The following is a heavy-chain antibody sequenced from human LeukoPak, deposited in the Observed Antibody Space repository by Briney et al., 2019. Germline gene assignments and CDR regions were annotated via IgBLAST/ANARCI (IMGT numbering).Heavy chain of an antibody. Sequence: GGSLRLSCAASGFTFSSYWMSWVRQAPGKGLEWVANIKQDGSEKYYVDSVKGRFTISRDNAKNSLYLQMNSLRAEDTAVYYCARDIVVVPAAIGYMDVWGKGTTVTVSS. CDR2: IKQDGSEK. J-gene: IGHJ6*03. V-gene: IGHV3-7*01. CDR3: ARDIVVVPAAIGYMDV. CDR1: GFTFSSYW. D-gene: IGHD2-2*02.